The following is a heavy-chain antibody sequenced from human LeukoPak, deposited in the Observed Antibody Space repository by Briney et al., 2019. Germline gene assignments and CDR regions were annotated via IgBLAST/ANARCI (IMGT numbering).Heavy chain of an antibody. CDR1: GFTFSSYG. V-gene: IGHV3-30*03. CDR3: ARVRGWFDP. J-gene: IGHJ5*02. CDR2: ISYDGSNK. D-gene: IGHD3-10*02. Sequence: GGSPRLSCAASGFTFSSYGMHWVRQAPGKGLEWVAVISYDGSNKYYADSVKGRFTISRDNSKDTLYLQMNSLRAEDTAVYYCARVRGWFDPWGQGTLVTVSS.